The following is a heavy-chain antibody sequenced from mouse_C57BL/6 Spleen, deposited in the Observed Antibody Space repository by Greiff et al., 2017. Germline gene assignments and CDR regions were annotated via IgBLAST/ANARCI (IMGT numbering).Heavy chain of an antibody. Sequence: VQLQQPGAELVKPGASVKLSCKASGYTFTSYWMHWVKRRPGQGLEWIGMIHPNSGNTNYNEKFKSKATLTVDTSSSTAYMQLSRLTSEDSAVYDCARGKYSNSYGMDYWGQGTSVTVSA. CDR3: ARGKYSNSYGMDY. V-gene: IGHV1-64*01. J-gene: IGHJ4*01. D-gene: IGHD2-5*01. CDR1: GYTFTSYW. CDR2: IHPNSGNT.